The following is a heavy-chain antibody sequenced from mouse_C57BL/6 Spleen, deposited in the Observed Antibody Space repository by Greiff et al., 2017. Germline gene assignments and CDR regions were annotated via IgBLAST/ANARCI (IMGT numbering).Heavy chain of an antibody. CDR2: IRSKSNNYAT. CDR1: GFSFNTYA. J-gene: IGHJ2*01. Sequence: EVNVVESGGGLVQPKGSLKLSCAASGFSFNTYAMNWVRQAPGKGLEWVARIRSKSNNYATYYADSVKDRFTISRDDSESMLYLQMNNLKTEDTAMYYCVRHGLTGSYFDYWGQGTTLTVSS. D-gene: IGHD4-1*01. V-gene: IGHV10-1*01. CDR3: VRHGLTGSYFDY.